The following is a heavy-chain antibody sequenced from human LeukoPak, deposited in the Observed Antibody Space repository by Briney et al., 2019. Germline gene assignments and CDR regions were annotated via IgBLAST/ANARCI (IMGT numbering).Heavy chain of an antibody. D-gene: IGHD4-17*01. CDR1: GFTFSSYW. CDR3: ARTGGNRLRPDAFDI. J-gene: IGHJ3*02. CDR2: IKQDGSEK. Sequence: GGSLRLSCAASGFTFSSYWMSWARQAPGKGLEWVANIKQDGSEKYYVDSVKGRFTISRANAKNSLYLQMNSLRAEDTAVYYCARTGGNRLRPDAFDIWGQGTMVTVSS. V-gene: IGHV3-7*01.